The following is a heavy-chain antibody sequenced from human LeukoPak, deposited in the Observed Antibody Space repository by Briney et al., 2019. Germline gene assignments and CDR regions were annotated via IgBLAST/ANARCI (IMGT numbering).Heavy chain of an antibody. CDR3: ARNLRFLEWYYDY. J-gene: IGHJ4*02. V-gene: IGHV4-39*01. D-gene: IGHD3-3*01. CDR1: GGSISSSSYY. Sequence: SETLSLTCTVSGGSISSSSYYWGWIRQPPGTGLEWIGSIYYSGSTHYNPSLKSRVTISVDTSKNQFSLKLSSVTAADTAVYYCARNLRFLEWYYDYWGQGTLVTVSS. CDR2: IYYSGST.